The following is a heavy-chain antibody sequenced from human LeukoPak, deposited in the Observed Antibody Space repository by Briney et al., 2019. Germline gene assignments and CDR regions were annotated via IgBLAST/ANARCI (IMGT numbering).Heavy chain of an antibody. CDR3: ARGGRTYYDYVWGSYDFDY. CDR2: IYSGGST. D-gene: IGHD3-16*01. CDR1: GFTVSSNY. V-gene: IGHV3-66*01. J-gene: IGHJ4*02. Sequence: GGSLRLSCAASGFTVSSNYMSWVRQAPGKGLEWVSVIYSGGSTYYADSVKGRFTISRDNSKNTLYLQMNSLRAEDTAVYYCARGGRTYYDYVWGSYDFDYWGQGTLVTVSS.